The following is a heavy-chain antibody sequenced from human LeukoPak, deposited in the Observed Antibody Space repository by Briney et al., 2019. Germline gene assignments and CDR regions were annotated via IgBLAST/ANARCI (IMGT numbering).Heavy chain of an antibody. CDR2: IGGSGSFI. Sequence: GGSLRLSCAASGFTFRTYTINWVRQAPGKGLEWVASIGGSGSFIYYAESVKGRFTISRDNAKNSVYLQLSSLRVEDTAVYYCTRERGALANFDHWGQGTPVTVSS. D-gene: IGHD2-15*01. CDR3: TRERGALANFDH. CDR1: GFTFRTYT. V-gene: IGHV3-48*01. J-gene: IGHJ4*02.